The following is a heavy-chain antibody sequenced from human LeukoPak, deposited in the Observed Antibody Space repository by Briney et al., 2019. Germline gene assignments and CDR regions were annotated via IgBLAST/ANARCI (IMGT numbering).Heavy chain of an antibody. CDR1: GYTFTSYG. D-gene: IGHD3-22*01. Sequence: ASVKVSCKASGYTFTSYGISWVRQAPGQGLEWMGWISAYNGNTNYAQKLQGRVTMTTDTSTSTAYMELRSLRSEETALYYCARDLMEDYDSSGYYLGAFDIWGQGTMVTVSS. J-gene: IGHJ3*02. V-gene: IGHV1-18*01. CDR3: ARDLMEDYDSSGYYLGAFDI. CDR2: ISAYNGNT.